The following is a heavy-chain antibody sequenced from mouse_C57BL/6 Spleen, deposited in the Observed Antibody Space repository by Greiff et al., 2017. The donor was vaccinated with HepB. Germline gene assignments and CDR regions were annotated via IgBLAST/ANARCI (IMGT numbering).Heavy chain of an antibody. CDR1: GYTFTSYT. CDR3: ARGGYYGNDYFDY. D-gene: IGHD2-1*01. CDR2: INPSSGYT. J-gene: IGHJ2*01. V-gene: IGHV1-4*01. Sequence: VQLQQSGAELARPGASVKMSCKASGYTFTSYTMHWVKQRPGQGLEWIGYINPSSGYTKYNQKFKDKATLTADKSSSTAYMQLSSLTSEDSAVYYCARGGYYGNDYFDYWGQGTTLTVSS.